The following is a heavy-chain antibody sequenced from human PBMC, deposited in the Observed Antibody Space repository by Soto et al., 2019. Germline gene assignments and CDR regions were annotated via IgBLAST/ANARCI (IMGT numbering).Heavy chain of an antibody. V-gene: IGHV6-1*01. J-gene: IGHJ6*02. D-gene: IGHD6-19*01. Sequence: SQSRSLTCAISGDSVPGNSAAWTWIGQCPSRGLEWLGRTYYRSKWYNDYAVSVKSRITINPDTSKNQFSLQLNSVTPEDTAVYYCARVPYSSGWYDYYGMDVWGQGTTVTVSS. CDR1: GDSVPGNSAA. CDR3: ARVPYSSGWYDYYGMDV. CDR2: TYYRSKWYN.